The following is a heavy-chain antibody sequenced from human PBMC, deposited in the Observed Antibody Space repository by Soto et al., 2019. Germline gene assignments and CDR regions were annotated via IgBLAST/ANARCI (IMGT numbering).Heavy chain of an antibody. CDR1: GGTFSSYA. V-gene: IGHV1-69*12. CDR3: ARDRMVRGGYYYYYGMDV. Sequence: QVQLVQSGAEVKKPGSSVKVSCKASGGTFSSYAISWVRQAPGQGLEWMGGIIPIFGTANYAQKFQGRVTITAGESTSTAYMELSSLRSEDTAVYYCARDRMVRGGYYYYYGMDVWGQGTTVTVSS. D-gene: IGHD3-10*01. CDR2: IIPIFGTA. J-gene: IGHJ6*02.